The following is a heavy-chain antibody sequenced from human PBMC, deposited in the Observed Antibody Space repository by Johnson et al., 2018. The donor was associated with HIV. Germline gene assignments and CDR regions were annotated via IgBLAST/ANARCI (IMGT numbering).Heavy chain of an antibody. D-gene: IGHD6-13*01. V-gene: IGHV3-7*01. Sequence: VQLVESGGGLVQPGGSLRLSCAASGFTVSSNYMSWVRQAPGKGLEWVANIKQDGSEKYYADSVKGRFTISRDNSKNTLYLQMNSLRAEDTAVYYCASLSSSLFGAFDIWGQGTMVTVSS. J-gene: IGHJ3*02. CDR1: GFTVSSNY. CDR2: IKQDGSEK. CDR3: ASLSSSLFGAFDI.